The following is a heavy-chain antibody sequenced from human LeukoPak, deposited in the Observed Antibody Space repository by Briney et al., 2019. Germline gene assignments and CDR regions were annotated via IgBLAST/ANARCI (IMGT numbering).Heavy chain of an antibody. D-gene: IGHD4-17*01. CDR1: GFTFSSYN. Sequence: GGSLRPSCAASGFTFSSYNMNWVRQAPGKGLEWVSSISSSSSYIFYADSVKGRFTISRDNAKNSLYLQMNSLRAEDTAVYHCASSDYGGFDYWGQGTLVTVSS. CDR3: ASSDYGGFDY. CDR2: ISSSSSYI. J-gene: IGHJ4*02. V-gene: IGHV3-21*01.